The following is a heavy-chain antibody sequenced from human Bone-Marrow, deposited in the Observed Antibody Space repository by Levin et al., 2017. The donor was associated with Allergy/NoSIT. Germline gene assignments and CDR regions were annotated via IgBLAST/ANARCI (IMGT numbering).Heavy chain of an antibody. J-gene: IGHJ4*02. V-gene: IGHV3-15*07. CDR2: IKSNTDGGTT. CDR3: CTDPVDFWSPYYSARGNY. D-gene: IGHD3-3*01. CDR1: DFSITNAW. Sequence: GGSLRLSCAASDFSITNAWMNWVRQAPGKGLEWVGRIKSNTDGGTTDYAAPVKGRFAISRDDSKNMMYLQMNSLKTEDTAVYYCCTDPVDFWSPYYSARGNYWGQGTLVSVSS.